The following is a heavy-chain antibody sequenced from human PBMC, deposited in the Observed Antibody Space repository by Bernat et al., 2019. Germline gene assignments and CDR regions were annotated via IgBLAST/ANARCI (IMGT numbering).Heavy chain of an antibody. D-gene: IGHD6-19*01. CDR2: IYYSGST. CDR3: AGGWGSSGP. Sequence: QVQLQESGPGLVKPSETLSLTCTVSGGSISSYYWSWIRQPPGKGLEWIGYIYYSGSTNYNPSLKSRVTISVDTSKNQFSLKLSSVTAADTAVYYCAGGWGSSGPWGQGTLVTVSS. J-gene: IGHJ5*02. V-gene: IGHV4-59*01. CDR1: GGSISSYY.